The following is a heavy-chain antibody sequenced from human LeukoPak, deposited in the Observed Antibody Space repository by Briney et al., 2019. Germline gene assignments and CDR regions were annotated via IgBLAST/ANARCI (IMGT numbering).Heavy chain of an antibody. CDR1: GFTFSSYG. D-gene: IGHD6-19*01. Sequence: GGSLRLSCAASGFTFSSYGMHWVRQAPGKGLEWVAVIWYDGSNEYYADSVKGRFTISRDNSKNTLFLRMNSLRAEDTAVYYCARGSYSSGWYSDYWGQGTLVTVSA. CDR2: IWYDGSNE. J-gene: IGHJ4*02. V-gene: IGHV3-33*01. CDR3: ARGSYSSGWYSDY.